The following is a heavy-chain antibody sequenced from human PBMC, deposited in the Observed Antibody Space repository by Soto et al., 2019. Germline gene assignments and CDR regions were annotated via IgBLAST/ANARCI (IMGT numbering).Heavy chain of an antibody. CDR1: GGTFSSYS. V-gene: IGHV1-69*06. CDR2: IIPIFGTA. D-gene: IGHD2-2*01. Sequence: SVKVSCKASGGTFSSYSISWVRQAAGQGLEWMGGIIPIFGTANYAQKFQGRVTITADKSTSTAYMELSSLRSEDTAVYYCARAGYCSSTSCYHRYYYGMDVWGQGTTVTVSS. J-gene: IGHJ6*02. CDR3: ARAGYCSSTSCYHRYYYGMDV.